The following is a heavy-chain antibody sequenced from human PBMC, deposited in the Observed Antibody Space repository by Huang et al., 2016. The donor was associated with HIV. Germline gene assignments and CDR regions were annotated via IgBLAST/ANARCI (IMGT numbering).Heavy chain of an antibody. V-gene: IGHV4-34*02. Sequence: QVQLEQWGAGLLKASETLSLTCAVYGGSFSGYYWNWLRQAPGTGLEWVGEINHSGNTNYNPSLKSRVNMSVDTSKSQFSLYRTSLSAADTGTYFCARRYNSRRDYWGRGTLVTV. J-gene: IGHJ4*02. CDR1: GGSFSGYY. CDR2: INHSGNT. D-gene: IGHD3-22*01. CDR3: ARRYNSRRDY.